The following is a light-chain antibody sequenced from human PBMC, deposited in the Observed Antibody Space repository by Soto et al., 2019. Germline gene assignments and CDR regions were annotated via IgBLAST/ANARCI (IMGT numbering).Light chain of an antibody. V-gene: IGKV1-5*03. CDR3: QQYKTYWT. CDR2: KAS. Sequence: DIHMTLSASTLSASVGYRVTLTCRASQSVSSWLAWFQQKPGKAPKLLIYKASSLQSGVSSRFSGGGSGTEFTLTISSLKPDDFATYYCQQYKTYWTFGPGTKVDIK. CDR1: QSVSSW. J-gene: IGKJ1*01.